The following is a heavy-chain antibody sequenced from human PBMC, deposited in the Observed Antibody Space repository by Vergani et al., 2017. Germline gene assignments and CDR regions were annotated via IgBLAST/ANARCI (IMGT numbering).Heavy chain of an antibody. CDR1: GGTFSSYT. D-gene: IGHD3-3*01. V-gene: IGHV1-18*01. J-gene: IGHJ4*02. CDR3: ARADYDFWSGYYTGQNDY. Sequence: QVQLVQSGAEVKKPGSSVKVSCKASGGTFSSYTISWVRQAPGQGLEWMGWITPYNGNTNYAQKLQGRVTMTTDTSTSTAYMELRSLRSDDTAVYYCARADYDFWSGYYTGQNDYWGQGTLVTVSS. CDR2: ITPYNGNT.